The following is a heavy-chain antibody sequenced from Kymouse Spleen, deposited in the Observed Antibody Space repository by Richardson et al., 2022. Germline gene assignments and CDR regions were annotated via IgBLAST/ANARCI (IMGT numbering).Heavy chain of an antibody. J-gene: IGHJ4*02. V-gene: IGHV4-34*01. CDR1: GGSFSGYY. D-gene: IGHD6-19*01. Sequence: QVQLQQWGAGLLKPSETLSLTCAVYGGSFSGYYWSWIRQPPGKGLEWIGEINHSGSTNYNPSLKSRVTISVDTSKNQFSLKLSSVTAADTAVYYCARGEQWLGFDYWGQGTLVTVSS. CDR3: ARGEQWLGFDY. CDR2: INHSGST.